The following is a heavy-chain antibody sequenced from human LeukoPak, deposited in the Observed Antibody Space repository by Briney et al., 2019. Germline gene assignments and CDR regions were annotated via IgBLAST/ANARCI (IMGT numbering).Heavy chain of an antibody. V-gene: IGHV4-4*07. J-gene: IGHJ4*02. D-gene: IGHD6-13*01. Sequence: SETLSLTCTVSGGSISSYYWSWIRQPAGKGLEWIGRIYTSGSTNYNPSLKSRVTISVDTSKNQFSLKLSSVTAADTAVYYCASRLKYSSKGYYFDYWGQGTLVTVSS. CDR2: IYTSGST. CDR1: GGSISSYY. CDR3: ASRLKYSSKGYYFDY.